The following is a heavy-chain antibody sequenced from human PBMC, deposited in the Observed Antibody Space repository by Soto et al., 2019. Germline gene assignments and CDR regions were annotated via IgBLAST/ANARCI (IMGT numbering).Heavy chain of an antibody. CDR1: GVSFSSYA. Sequence: GGSLRLSCAASGVSFSSYAMSWVRQAPGKGLEWVSAISGSGISTYHADSVKGRFTISRDNSKNTLYLQMNSLRAEDTAVYYCARDVQFQSFDYWGQGTLVTVSS. CDR3: ARDVQFQSFDY. V-gene: IGHV3-23*01. J-gene: IGHJ4*02. CDR2: ISGSGIST. D-gene: IGHD4-4*01.